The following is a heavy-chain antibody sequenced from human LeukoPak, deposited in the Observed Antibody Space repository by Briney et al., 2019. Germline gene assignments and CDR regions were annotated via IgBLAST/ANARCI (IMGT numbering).Heavy chain of an antibody. V-gene: IGHV3-9*01. CDR3: VKGTAQWLVDYYYGMDV. J-gene: IGHJ6*01. CDR2: ISWNSDII. D-gene: IGHD6-19*01. CDR1: GFTFDDYA. Sequence: GGSLRLSCAASGFTFDDYAMHWVRQVPGKGLEWVSGISWNSDIIGNADSVKGRFTISRDNAKNSLYLQMNSLRPEDTALYYCVKGTAQWLVDYYYGMDVWGQGTTVTVSS.